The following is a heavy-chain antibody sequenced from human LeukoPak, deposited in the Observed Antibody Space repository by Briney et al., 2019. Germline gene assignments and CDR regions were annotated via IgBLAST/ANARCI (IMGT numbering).Heavy chain of an antibody. CDR2: INPSGGST. CDR1: GYTFTSYY. V-gene: IGHV1-46*01. D-gene: IGHD6-13*01. Sequence: ASVKVSCTASGYTFTSYYMHWVRQAPGQALEWMGIINPSGGSTSYAQKFQGRVTMTRDTSTSTVYMELSSLRSEDTAVYYCARTIAAAGSLVWFDTWGEGTLVTVSS. J-gene: IGHJ5*02. CDR3: ARTIAAAGSLVWFDT.